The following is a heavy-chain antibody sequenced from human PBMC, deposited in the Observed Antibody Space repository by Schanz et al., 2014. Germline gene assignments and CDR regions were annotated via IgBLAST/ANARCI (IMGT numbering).Heavy chain of an antibody. J-gene: IGHJ4*02. CDR1: GFTFDNYA. CDR2: ISWNSGSV. V-gene: IGHV3-9*01. CDR3: VRNWPSS. Sequence: EVQLVESGGGLVQPGRSLRLSCAASGFTFDNYAMHWVRQAPGKGLEWVSSISWNSGSVAYADSVKGRFTISRDDAKNSLYLQMNSLRAEDTSMYYCVRNWPSSWGQGILVTVSS. D-gene: IGHD1-1*01.